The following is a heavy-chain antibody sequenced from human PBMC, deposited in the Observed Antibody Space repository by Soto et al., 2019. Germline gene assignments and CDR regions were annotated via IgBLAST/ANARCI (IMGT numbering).Heavy chain of an antibody. CDR1: GYTFTSYD. Sequence: ASVKVSCKASGYTFTSYDINWVRQATGQGLEWMGWMNPNSGNTGYAQKFQGRVTMTRNTSISTAYMELSSLRSEDTAVYYCARLLRYFDWLAYYYYGMDVWGQGTTVTVSS. CDR2: MNPNSGNT. D-gene: IGHD3-9*01. J-gene: IGHJ6*02. CDR3: ARLLRYFDWLAYYYYGMDV. V-gene: IGHV1-8*01.